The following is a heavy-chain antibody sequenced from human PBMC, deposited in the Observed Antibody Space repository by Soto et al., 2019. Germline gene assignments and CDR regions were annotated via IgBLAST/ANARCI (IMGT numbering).Heavy chain of an antibody. CDR2: ISYDGSNK. J-gene: IGHJ4*02. D-gene: IGHD2-21*02. V-gene: IGHV3-30-3*01. CDR1: GFTFSSYA. Sequence: QVQLVESGGGVVQPGRSLRLSCAASGFTFSSYAMHWVRQAPGKGLEWVAVISYDGSNKYYADSVKGRFTISRDNSKNPLYLQMNSLRAEDTAVYYCASVCGGDCYWARDYWGQGTLVTVSS. CDR3: ASVCGGDCYWARDY.